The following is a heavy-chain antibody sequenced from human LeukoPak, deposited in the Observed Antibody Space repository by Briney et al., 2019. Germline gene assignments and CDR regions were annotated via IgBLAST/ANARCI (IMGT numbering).Heavy chain of an antibody. D-gene: IGHD2-15*01. CDR2: IKSKSDGGTI. J-gene: IGHJ4*02. CDR1: GFTFSDAW. V-gene: IGHV3-15*01. Sequence: GGSLRLSCVGSGFTFSDAWMSWVRQAPGKGLEWVGRIKSKSDGGTIDHAAPVKGRFTISRGDSRNTLYLQMNSLKTEDTAVYYCTTRRQDGWWGQGTLVTVS. CDR3: TTRRQDGW.